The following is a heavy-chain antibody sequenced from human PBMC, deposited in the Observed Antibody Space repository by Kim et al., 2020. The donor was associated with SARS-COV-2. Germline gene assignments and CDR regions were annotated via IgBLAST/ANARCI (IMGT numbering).Heavy chain of an antibody. V-gene: IGHV3-23*01. CDR2: IIPSGDTA. D-gene: IGHD6-13*01. CDR3: AREISATGLG. J-gene: IGHJ4*02. Sequence: GGSLRLSCAASGFTFINYGMIWVRQAPGKGLEWLSSIIPSGDTAFYADSVKGRFTISRDNSKNMVYLQMDRLTVEDTALYYCAREISATGLGWGQGTLVTVSS. CDR1: GFTFINYG.